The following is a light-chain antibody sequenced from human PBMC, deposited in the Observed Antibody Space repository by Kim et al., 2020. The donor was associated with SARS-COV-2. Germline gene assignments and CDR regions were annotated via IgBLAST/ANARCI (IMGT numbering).Light chain of an antibody. Sequence: DIQMTQSPSSLSASVGDRVTITCRASQSISNYLNWYQQKPEKAPKLLIYAASSLQSGVPSRFSGSGSGTDFTLTISSPQPEDFATYYCQQSYSTPLTFGGGTKVDIK. V-gene: IGKV1-39*01. CDR2: AAS. CDR3: QQSYSTPLT. CDR1: QSISNY. J-gene: IGKJ4*01.